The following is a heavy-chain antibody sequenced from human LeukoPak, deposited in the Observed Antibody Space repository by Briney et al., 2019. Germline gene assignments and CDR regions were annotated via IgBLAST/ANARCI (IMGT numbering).Heavy chain of an antibody. Sequence: GASVKVSCKASGYTFTSYYIHWVRQAPGQGLEWMGIINPGVGSTTYAQKFQGRVTMTRDTSTSTFYMELSSLRSEDTAVYYCATDRVWLVRGYFDSWGQGTLVTVSS. CDR2: INPGVGST. D-gene: IGHD6-19*01. CDR3: ATDRVWLVRGYFDS. V-gene: IGHV1-46*01. J-gene: IGHJ4*02. CDR1: GYTFTSYY.